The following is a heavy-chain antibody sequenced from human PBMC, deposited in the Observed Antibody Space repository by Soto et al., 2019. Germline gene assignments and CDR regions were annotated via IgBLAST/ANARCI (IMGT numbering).Heavy chain of an antibody. J-gene: IGHJ4*02. CDR3: ARIPPSMMVYAISQ. V-gene: IGHV4-59*01. Sequence: SETLSLTCTVSGDSISDYYWNWIRQPPGKGLEWIGYVYYIGSPNYNPSLKSRVTMSVDTSKNQFSLKLSSVTAADTAVYYCARIPPSMMVYAISQWGQGTLVTVSS. D-gene: IGHD2-8*01. CDR1: GDSISDYY. CDR2: VYYIGSP.